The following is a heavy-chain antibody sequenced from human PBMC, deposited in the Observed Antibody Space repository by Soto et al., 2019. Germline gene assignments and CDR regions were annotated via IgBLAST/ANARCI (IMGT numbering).Heavy chain of an antibody. CDR1: GYTFTSYA. J-gene: IGHJ4*02. V-gene: IGHV1-3*01. CDR3: ARDTYNWKYQTGYYFDY. Sequence: ASVKVSCKASGYTFTSYAMHWVRQAPGQRLEWMGWINAGNGNTKYSQKFQGRVTITRDTSASTAYMELSSLRSEDTAVYYCARDTYNWKYQTGYYFDYRGQGTLVTVSS. D-gene: IGHD1-7*01. CDR2: INAGNGNT.